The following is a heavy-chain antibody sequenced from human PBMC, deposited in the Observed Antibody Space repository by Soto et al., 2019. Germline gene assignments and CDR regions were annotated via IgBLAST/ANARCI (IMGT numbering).Heavy chain of an antibody. CDR2: IYYSGST. J-gene: IGHJ4*02. CDR3: ARHSGYDYAPYYFDY. D-gene: IGHD5-12*01. CDR1: GGSISSSSYY. Sequence: QLQLQESGPGLVKPSETLSLTCTVSGGSISSSSYYWGWIRQPPGKGLEWIGSIYYSGSTYYNPSLKSRVTISVDTSKNQFSLKLSSVTAADTAVYYCARHSGYDYAPYYFDYWGQGTLVTVSS. V-gene: IGHV4-39*01.